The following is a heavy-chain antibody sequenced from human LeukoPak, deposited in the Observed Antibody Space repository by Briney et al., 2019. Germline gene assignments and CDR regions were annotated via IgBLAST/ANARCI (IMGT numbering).Heavy chain of an antibody. J-gene: IGHJ3*02. CDR1: GFTFSSYA. V-gene: IGHV3-30-3*01. CDR2: ISYDGSNK. Sequence: PGGSLRLSCAASGFTFSSYAMHWVRQAPGKGLEWVAVISYDGSNKYYADSVKGRFTISRDNSKNTLYLQMNSLRAEDTAVYYCARDRVPYNWKHSAFDIWGQGTMVTVSS. CDR3: ARDRVPYNWKHSAFDI. D-gene: IGHD1-20*01.